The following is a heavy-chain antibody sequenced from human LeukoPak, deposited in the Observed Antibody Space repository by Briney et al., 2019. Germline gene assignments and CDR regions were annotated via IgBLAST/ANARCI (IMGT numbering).Heavy chain of an antibody. V-gene: IGHV4-39*07. CDR1: GGSISSSSYY. J-gene: IGHJ6*03. CDR3: ARFSRRQLARLRHYYMDV. Sequence: PSETLSLTCTVSGGSISSSSYYWGWIRQPPGKGLEWIGEINHSGSTNYNPSLKSRVTISVDTSKNQFSLKLSSVTAADTAVYYCARFSRRQLARLRHYYMDVWGKGTTVTVSS. D-gene: IGHD6-6*01. CDR2: INHSGST.